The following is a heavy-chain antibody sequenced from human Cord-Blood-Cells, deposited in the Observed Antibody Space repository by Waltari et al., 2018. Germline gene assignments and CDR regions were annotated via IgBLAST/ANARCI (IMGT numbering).Heavy chain of an antibody. V-gene: IGHV1-24*01. J-gene: IGHJ4*02. CDR2: FDPEDGET. Sequence: QVQLVQSGAEVKKPGASVKVSCKVSGYTLTELSMHWVRQAPGKGLEWMGGFDPEDGETIYAQKFQGRVTMTEEPSTDTAYMELSSLRSEDTAVYYCATVRAATMPLDYWGQGTLVTVSS. CDR3: ATVRAATMPLDY. D-gene: IGHD2-2*01. CDR1: GYTLTELS.